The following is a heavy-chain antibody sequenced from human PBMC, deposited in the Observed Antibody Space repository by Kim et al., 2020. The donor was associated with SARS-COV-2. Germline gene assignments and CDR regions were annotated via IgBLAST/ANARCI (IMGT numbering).Heavy chain of an antibody. CDR2: ISYDGSNK. Sequence: GGSLRLSCAASGFTFSSYGMHWVRQAPGKGLEWVAVISYDGSNKYYADSVKGRFTISRDNSKNTLYLQMNSLRAEDTAVYYCAKDLGRRGQQLGAMYYYYGMDVWGQGTTVTVSS. V-gene: IGHV3-30*18. CDR1: GFTFSSYG. D-gene: IGHD6-13*01. J-gene: IGHJ6*02. CDR3: AKDLGRRGQQLGAMYYYYGMDV.